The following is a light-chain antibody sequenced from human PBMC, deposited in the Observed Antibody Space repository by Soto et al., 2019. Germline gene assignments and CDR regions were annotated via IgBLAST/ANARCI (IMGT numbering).Light chain of an antibody. CDR1: QSISSW. Sequence: DVQITQSPSTVSASVGDRVTITCRASQSISSWLAWYQQKPGKAPKLLIYKASSLESGVPSRFSGSGSGTEFTLTISSLQPDDFATYYCQQYNSSPLTFGGGTKVDIK. CDR3: QQYNSSPLT. J-gene: IGKJ4*01. CDR2: KAS. V-gene: IGKV1-5*03.